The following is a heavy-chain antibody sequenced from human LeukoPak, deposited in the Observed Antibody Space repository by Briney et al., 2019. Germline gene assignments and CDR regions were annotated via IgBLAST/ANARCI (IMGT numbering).Heavy chain of an antibody. D-gene: IGHD3-16*01. CDR2: IYYSGST. J-gene: IGHJ4*02. V-gene: IGHV4-59*08. CDR3: ARHADYDYVWGGFDY. Sequence: PSETLSLTCTVSGGSISSYYWSWIRQPPGKGLEWIGYIYYSGSTNYNPSLKSRVTISVDTSKNQFSLKLSSVTAADTAVYYCARHADYDYVWGGFDYWGQGTLVTVSS. CDR1: GGSISSYY.